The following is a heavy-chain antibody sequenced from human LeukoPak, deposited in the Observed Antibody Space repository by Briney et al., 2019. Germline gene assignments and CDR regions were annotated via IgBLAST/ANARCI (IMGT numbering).Heavy chain of an antibody. Sequence: GGSLRLSCAASGITFTGNWHWVRQAPGKGLVWVSLIRIDGSSITYADSVKGRFTISRDNSKNTLYLQMKSLRAEDTAVYYCARDEYGDYGCDRWGQGTLVTVSS. CDR3: ARDEYGDYGCDR. D-gene: IGHD4-17*01. CDR1: GITFTGNW. J-gene: IGHJ5*02. V-gene: IGHV3-74*03. CDR2: IRIDGSSI.